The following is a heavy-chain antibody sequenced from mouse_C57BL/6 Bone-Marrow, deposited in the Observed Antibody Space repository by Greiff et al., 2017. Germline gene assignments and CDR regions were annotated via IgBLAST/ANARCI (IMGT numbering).Heavy chain of an antibody. CDR2: IDPSDSYT. Sequence: VQLQQPGAELVMPGASVKLSCKASGYTFTSYWMHWVKQRPGQGLEWIGEIDPSDSYTNYNQKFKGKSTLTVDKSSSTAYMQLSSLTSEDSAVYYCARRGPYFDYRGQGTTLTVSS. V-gene: IGHV1-69*01. CDR3: ARRGPYFDY. CDR1: GYTFTSYW. J-gene: IGHJ2*01.